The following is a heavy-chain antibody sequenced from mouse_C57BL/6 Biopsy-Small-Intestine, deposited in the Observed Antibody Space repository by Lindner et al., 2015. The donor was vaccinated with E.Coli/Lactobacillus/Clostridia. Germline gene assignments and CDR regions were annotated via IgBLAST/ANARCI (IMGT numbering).Heavy chain of an antibody. J-gene: IGHJ2*01. V-gene: IGHV1-82*01. CDR2: IYPGDGDT. Sequence: VQLQESGPELVKPGASVKISCKASGYAFSSSWMNWVKQRPGKGLEWIGRIYPGDGDTNYNENFKGKATLTADKSSNTAYMQLSSLTSEDTAVYYCAGDYWGQGTTLTVSS. CDR1: GYAFSSSW. CDR3: AGDY.